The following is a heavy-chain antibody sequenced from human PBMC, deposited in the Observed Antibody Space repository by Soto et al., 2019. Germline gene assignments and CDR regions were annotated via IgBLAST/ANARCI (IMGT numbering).Heavy chain of an antibody. CDR2: IITIFGTA. CDR1: GGTFSSYA. J-gene: IGHJ4*02. Sequence: SVKVSCKASGGTFSSYAISWVRQAPGQGLEWMGGIITIFGTANYAQKFQGRVTITADESTSTAYMELSSLRSEDTAVYYCAIADESRHYYDSSGLFYWGQGTLVTVSS. CDR3: AIADESRHYYDSSGLFY. V-gene: IGHV1-69*13. D-gene: IGHD3-22*01.